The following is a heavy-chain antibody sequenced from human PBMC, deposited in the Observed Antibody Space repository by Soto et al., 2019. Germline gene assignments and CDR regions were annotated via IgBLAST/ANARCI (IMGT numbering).Heavy chain of an antibody. Sequence: ASVKVSCKASGGTFSSYAISWVRQAPGQGLEWMGRIIPILGIANYAQKFQGRVTITADKSTSTAYMELSSLRSEDTAVYYCASIQYCGGDCSIGWYFDLWGRGTLVTVSS. CDR1: GGTFSSYA. CDR3: ASIQYCGGDCSIGWYFDL. V-gene: IGHV1-69*04. CDR2: IIPILGIA. D-gene: IGHD2-21*02. J-gene: IGHJ2*01.